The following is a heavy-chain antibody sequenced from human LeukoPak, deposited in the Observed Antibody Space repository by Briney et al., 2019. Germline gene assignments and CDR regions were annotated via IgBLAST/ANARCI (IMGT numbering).Heavy chain of an antibody. Sequence: GGSLRLSCEASGFTFSTYEMNWVRQAPGKGLEWVAVISYDGSNKYYADSVKGRFTISRDNSENTLYLQMNSLRAEDTAVYYCAKVTSSGWYSLDYWGQGTLVTVSS. CDR1: GFTFSTYE. D-gene: IGHD6-19*01. CDR2: ISYDGSNK. V-gene: IGHV3-30*18. J-gene: IGHJ4*02. CDR3: AKVTSSGWYSLDY.